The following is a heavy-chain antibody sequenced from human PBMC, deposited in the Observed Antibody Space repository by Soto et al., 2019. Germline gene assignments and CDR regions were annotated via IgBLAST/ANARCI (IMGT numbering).Heavy chain of an antibody. CDR1: GFTFSNAW. CDR2: IKSKTDGGTT. D-gene: IGHD3-10*01. J-gene: IGHJ4*02. V-gene: IGHV3-15*07. CDR3: TTSPHTLWFGEDLFDY. Sequence: GESLKISCAASGFTFSNAWMNWVRQAPGKGLEWVGRIKSKTDGGTTDYAAPVKGRFTISRDDSKNTLYLQMNSLKTEDTAVYYCTTSPHTLWFGEDLFDYWGQGTLVTVSS.